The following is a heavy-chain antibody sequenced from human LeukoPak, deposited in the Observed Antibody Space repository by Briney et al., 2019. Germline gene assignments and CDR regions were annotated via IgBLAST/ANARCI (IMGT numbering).Heavy chain of an antibody. CDR1: GFTFSSYS. CDR2: ISSSSSYI. D-gene: IGHD5-24*01. CDR3: ARGGEMATKVLYYYYYYMDV. Sequence: GGSLRLSCAASGFTFSSYSMNWVRQAPGKGLEWVSSISSSSSYIYYADSVKGRFTISRDNAKNSLYLQMNSLRAEDTAVYYCARGGEMATKVLYYYYYYMDVWGKGTTVTVSS. V-gene: IGHV3-21*01. J-gene: IGHJ6*03.